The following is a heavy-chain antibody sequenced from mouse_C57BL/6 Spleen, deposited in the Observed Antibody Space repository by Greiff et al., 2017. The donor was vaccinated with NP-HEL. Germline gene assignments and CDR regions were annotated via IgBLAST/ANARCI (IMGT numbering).Heavy chain of an antibody. J-gene: IGHJ2*01. Sequence: EVQLQQSGPVLVKPGASVKMSCKASGYTFTDYYMNWVKQSHGKSLEWIGVINPYNGGTSYNQMFKGKATLTVDKSSSTAYMELNSLTSEDSAVYYCASITTVVAYYFDYWGQGTTLTVSS. V-gene: IGHV1-19*01. CDR3: ASITTVVAYYFDY. D-gene: IGHD1-1*01. CDR1: GYTFTDYY. CDR2: INPYNGGT.